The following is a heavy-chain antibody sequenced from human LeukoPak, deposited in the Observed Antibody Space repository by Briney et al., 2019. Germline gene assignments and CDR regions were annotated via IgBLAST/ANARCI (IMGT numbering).Heavy chain of an antibody. D-gene: IGHD1-14*01. CDR2: INPNSGVT. CDR1: GYTFTGYY. CDR3: ARGGEPEAFDI. V-gene: IGHV1-2*02. Sequence: ASVKVSCKASGYTFTGYYMHWVRQAPGQGLEWMGWINPNSGVTNHAQKFQGRVTMTRDTSISTAYMELRSLRSDDTAEYYCARGGEPEAFDIWGQGTMVTVSS. J-gene: IGHJ3*02.